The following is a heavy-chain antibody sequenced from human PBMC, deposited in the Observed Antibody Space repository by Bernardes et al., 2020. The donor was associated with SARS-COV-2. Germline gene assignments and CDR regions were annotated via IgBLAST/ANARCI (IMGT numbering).Heavy chain of an antibody. Sequence: RGSLRLSCAASEFTFSAYGMHWVRQAPGKGLEWVAAVSSDGSQTYYADSVKGRFTISRDNPKNTLYLQMNSLRAEDTAVYYCANNRNRGLWYFDLWGRGTLVTVSS. V-gene: IGHV3-30*18. CDR3: ANNRNRGLWYFDL. D-gene: IGHD7-27*01. CDR2: VSSDGSQT. CDR1: EFTFSAYG. J-gene: IGHJ2*01.